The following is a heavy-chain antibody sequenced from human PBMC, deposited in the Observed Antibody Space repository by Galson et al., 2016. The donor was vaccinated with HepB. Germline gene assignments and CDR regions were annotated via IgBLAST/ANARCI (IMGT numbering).Heavy chain of an antibody. CDR1: GFTFRSYW. Sequence: SLRLSCAASGFTFRSYWMSWVRQAPGKGLQWVANVNQDETEKYYLDSVKGRFTISRDNVKESVYLQMNSLRVEDTAVYYCARGANTQRRIACWGWGMDVWGRGTTVTVSS. V-gene: IGHV3-7*01. CDR2: VNQDETEK. J-gene: IGHJ6*02. CDR3: ARGANTQRRIACWGWGMDV. D-gene: IGHD7-27*01.